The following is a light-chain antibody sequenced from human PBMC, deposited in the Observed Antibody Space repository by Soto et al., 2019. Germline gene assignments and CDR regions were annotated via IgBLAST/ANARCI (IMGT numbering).Light chain of an antibody. Sequence: EIVLTQSPGTLSLSPGERATLSCRASQSVSDNYFAWYQQKPGQAPRLLIHGASNRATGIPDRFSGSGSGTDFTLTISRVEPEDFAVYYCQQYGSSPPTFGQGTRLEIK. CDR2: GAS. V-gene: IGKV3-20*01. CDR1: QSVSDNY. J-gene: IGKJ5*01. CDR3: QQYGSSPPT.